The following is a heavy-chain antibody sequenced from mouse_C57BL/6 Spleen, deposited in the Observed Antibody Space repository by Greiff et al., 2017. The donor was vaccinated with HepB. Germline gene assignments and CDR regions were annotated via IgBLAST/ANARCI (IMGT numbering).Heavy chain of an antibody. D-gene: IGHD1-1*01. V-gene: IGHV1-55*01. Sequence: QVQLQQPGAELVKPGASVKMSCKASGYTFTSYWITWVKQRPGQGLEWIGDIYPGSGSTNYNEKFKSKATLTVDTSSSTAYMQLSSLTSEDSAVYYCARWRIITTVVVDYWGQGTTLTVSS. J-gene: IGHJ2*01. CDR3: ARWRIITTVVVDY. CDR2: IYPGSGST. CDR1: GYTFTSYW.